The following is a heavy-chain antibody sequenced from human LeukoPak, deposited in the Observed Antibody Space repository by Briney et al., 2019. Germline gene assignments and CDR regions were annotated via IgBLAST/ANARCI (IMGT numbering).Heavy chain of an antibody. CDR3: AKHWRGPYRPADY. V-gene: IGHV3-23*01. Sequence: PGRSLRLSCAASGFTFSSYGMHWVRQAPGKGLEWVSGITATGGTTYYADSVKGRFTISKDSSKNTVSLQMNSLRADDTAIYYCAKHWRGPYRPADYWGQGTLVTVSS. CDR1: GFTFSSYG. J-gene: IGHJ4*02. CDR2: ITATGGTT. D-gene: IGHD1-1*01.